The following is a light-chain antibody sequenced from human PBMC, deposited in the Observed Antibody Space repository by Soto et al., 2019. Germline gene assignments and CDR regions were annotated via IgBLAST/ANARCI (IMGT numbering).Light chain of an antibody. Sequence: QAVVTQEPSLTVSPGATVTLTCGSSTGAVTSGHYPYWFQQKPGQAPRTLIYDTSNKHSWTPARFSGSLLGGKAALTLSGAQPEDEAEYYCLLSYSGARYVFGTGTKLTVL. CDR3: LLSYSGARYV. CDR1: TGAVTSGHY. V-gene: IGLV7-46*01. CDR2: DTS. J-gene: IGLJ1*01.